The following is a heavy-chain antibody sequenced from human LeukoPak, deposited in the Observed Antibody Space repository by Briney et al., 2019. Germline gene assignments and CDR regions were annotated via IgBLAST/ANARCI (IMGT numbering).Heavy chain of an antibody. CDR3: ARPSRIRIAAAGEGGMDV. CDR1: GGTFSSYA. CDR2: IIPILGIA. Sequence: SVKVSCKASGGTFSSYAISRVRQAPGQGLEWMGRIIPILGIANYAQKFQGRATITADKSTSTAYMELSSLRSEDTAVYYCARPSRIRIAAAGEGGMDVWGQGTTVTVSS. D-gene: IGHD6-13*01. V-gene: IGHV1-69*04. J-gene: IGHJ6*02.